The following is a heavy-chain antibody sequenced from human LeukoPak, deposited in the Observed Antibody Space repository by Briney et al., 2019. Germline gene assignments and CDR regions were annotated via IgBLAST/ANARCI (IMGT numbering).Heavy chain of an antibody. CDR1: GGSISSYY. D-gene: IGHD1-26*01. CDR3: ARLAVGVTEGLYFDY. CDR2: IYYSGST. Sequence: PSETLSLTCTVSGGSISSYYWSWIRQPPGKGLEWIGYIYYSGSTNYNPSLKSRVTISVDTSKNQFSLKLSSGTAADTAVYYCARLAVGVTEGLYFDYWGQGTLVTVSS. V-gene: IGHV4-59*08. J-gene: IGHJ4*02.